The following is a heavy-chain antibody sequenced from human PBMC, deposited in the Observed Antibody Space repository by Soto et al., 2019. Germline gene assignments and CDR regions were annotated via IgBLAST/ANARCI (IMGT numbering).Heavy chain of an antibody. V-gene: IGHV3-23*01. Sequence: GGSLRLSCAASGFFFRSYAMNWVRQVPGKGLERVSGISGSGDSTYYADAVKGRFTNSRDNSKNTLFLQMNSLRDDDGAVYYCAKAGVGFFRGTATSNCYDPCVQGILVTLFS. CDR1: GFFFRSYA. CDR3: AKAGVGFFRGTATSNCYDP. CDR2: ISGSGDST. J-gene: IGHJ5*02. D-gene: IGHD3-3*01.